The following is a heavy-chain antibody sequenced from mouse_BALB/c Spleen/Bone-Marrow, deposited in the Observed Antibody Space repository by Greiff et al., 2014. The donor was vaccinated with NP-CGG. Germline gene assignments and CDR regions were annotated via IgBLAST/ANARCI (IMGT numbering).Heavy chain of an antibody. CDR1: GYAFSNYG. V-gene: IGHV1-80*01. D-gene: IGHD2-4*01. Sequence: VKLVESGAELVRPGSSVKISCKASGYAFSNYGMNWVKQRPGQGLEWTGQIYPGDGDTNYNGKFKGRVTLTADKSSSTAYMQLSSLTSEDSAVYFCASVYDYGRGYAMDYWGQGTSVTVSS. CDR2: IYPGDGDT. CDR3: ASVYDYGRGYAMDY. J-gene: IGHJ4*01.